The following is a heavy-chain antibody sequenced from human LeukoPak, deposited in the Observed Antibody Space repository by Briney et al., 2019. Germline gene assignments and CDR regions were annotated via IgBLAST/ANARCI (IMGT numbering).Heavy chain of an antibody. CDR2: ISGSGGST. V-gene: IGHV3-23*01. CDR1: GFTFSSYA. Sequence: GGSLRLSCAASGFTFSSYAMSWVRQAPGKGLEWVSAISGSGGSTYYADSVKGRFTISRDNSKNTLYLQMNSLRAEDTAVYYCAKDLMYYYDSSGYYLYWGQGTLVTVSS. D-gene: IGHD3-22*01. J-gene: IGHJ4*02. CDR3: AKDLMYYYDSSGYYLY.